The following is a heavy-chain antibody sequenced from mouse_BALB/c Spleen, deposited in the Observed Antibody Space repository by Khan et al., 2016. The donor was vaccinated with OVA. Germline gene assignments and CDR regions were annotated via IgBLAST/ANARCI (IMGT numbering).Heavy chain of an antibody. CDR3: ARGYLGNYEFVY. V-gene: IGHV1S132*01. Sequence: QVQLQQSGAELVKPGASVKLSCKTSGYTFTSYWIQWVKQRPGQGLGWIGQIFPGTGTTYYNENFKGKATLTVDPSSSTAYMQLSSLTSEDSAVYFCARGYLGNYEFVYWGQGTLVTVSP. CDR2: IFPGTGTT. J-gene: IGHJ3*01. D-gene: IGHD2-1*01. CDR1: GYTFTSYW.